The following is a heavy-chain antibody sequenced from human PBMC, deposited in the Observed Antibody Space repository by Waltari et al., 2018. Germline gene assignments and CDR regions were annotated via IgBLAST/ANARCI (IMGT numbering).Heavy chain of an antibody. CDR3: ARLGGPVDY. V-gene: IGHV4-39*07. CDR1: GGSISSSSYY. Sequence: QLQLQESGPGLVKPSETLSLTCTVSGGSISSSSYYWGWIRQPPGKGLGWIGSIDYSGSTYYNPSLKSRVTISVDTSKNQFSLKLSSVTAADTAVYYCARLGGPVDYWGQGTLVTVSS. J-gene: IGHJ4*02. D-gene: IGHD4-17*01. CDR2: IDYSGST.